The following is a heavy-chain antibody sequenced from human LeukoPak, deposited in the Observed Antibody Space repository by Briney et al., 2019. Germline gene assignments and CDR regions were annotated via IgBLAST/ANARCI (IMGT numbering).Heavy chain of an antibody. CDR2: ISSFSGTI. CDR3: ARDGEELLGGSYFDY. J-gene: IGHJ4*02. Sequence: PGGSLRLSCVGSGITFSSYSMNWVRQAPGKGLEWVSYISSFSGTINYADSVKGRFTISRDNAKNSLYLQMNSLRAEDTAVYYCARDGEELLGGSYFDYWGQGTLVTVSS. V-gene: IGHV3-48*01. D-gene: IGHD1-26*01. CDR1: GITFSSYS.